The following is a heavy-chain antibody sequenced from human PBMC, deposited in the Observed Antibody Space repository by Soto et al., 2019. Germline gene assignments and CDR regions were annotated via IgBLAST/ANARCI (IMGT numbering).Heavy chain of an antibody. J-gene: IGHJ4*02. CDR1: GGYISSYY. V-gene: IGHV4-59*08. CDR3: ARLSYGSGSYGL. CDR2: IYYSGST. D-gene: IGHD3-10*01. Sequence: SETLSLTCTVSGGYISSYYWSWIRQPPGKGLEWIGYIYYSGSTNYNPSLKSRVTISVDTSKNQFSLKLSSVAAADTAVYYCARLSYGSGSYGLWGQGTLVTVSS.